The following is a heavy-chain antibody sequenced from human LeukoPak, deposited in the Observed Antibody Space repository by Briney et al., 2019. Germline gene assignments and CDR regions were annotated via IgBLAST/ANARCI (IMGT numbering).Heavy chain of an antibody. D-gene: IGHD2-2*01. CDR3: ASGGPCSSTNYYYHCYMDV. CDR2: IKDDGSDK. CDR1: GFIFTTSW. Sequence: HGGSLRLSCAGSGFIFTTSWMTWVRQAPGKGPEWVASIKDDGSDKYYVDSVKGRFTISRDNAKNSLFLQMNGLRTEDTAVYFCASGGPCSSTNYYYHCYMDVWGKGTTVTVSS. J-gene: IGHJ6*03. V-gene: IGHV3-7*01.